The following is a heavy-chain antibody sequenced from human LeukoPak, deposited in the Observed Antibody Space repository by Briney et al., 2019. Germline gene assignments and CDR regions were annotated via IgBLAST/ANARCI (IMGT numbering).Heavy chain of an antibody. Sequence: SETLSLTCTVSGGSISSYYWSWIRQPPGKGLEWIGYVSYSGSTNDNPSLRSRLTISVDTSKRQFSLKLSSVTAADTAVYYCARESRGYSYGAYFDYWGQGTLVTVSS. CDR1: GGSISSYY. J-gene: IGHJ4*02. CDR2: VSYSGST. CDR3: ARESRGYSYGAYFDY. V-gene: IGHV4-59*01. D-gene: IGHD5-18*01.